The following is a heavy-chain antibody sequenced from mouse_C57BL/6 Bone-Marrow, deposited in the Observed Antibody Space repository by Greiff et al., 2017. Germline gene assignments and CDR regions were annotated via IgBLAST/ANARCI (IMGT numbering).Heavy chain of an antibody. CDR2: IYPRSGNT. CDR1: GYTFTSYG. V-gene: IGHV1-81*01. CDR3: ARWGGYTYYYYAMDY. D-gene: IGHD2-2*01. Sequence: QVQLQQSGAELARPGASVKLSCKASGYTFTSYGISWVKQRPGQGLEWIGEIYPRSGNTYYNEKFKGKATLTADKSSSTAYMELRSLTSEDSAVYFCARWGGYTYYYYAMDYWGQGTSVTVSS. J-gene: IGHJ4*01.